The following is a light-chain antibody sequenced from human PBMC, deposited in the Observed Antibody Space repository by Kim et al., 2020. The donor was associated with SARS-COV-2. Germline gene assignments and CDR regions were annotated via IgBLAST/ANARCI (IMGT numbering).Light chain of an antibody. V-gene: IGKV1-5*03. CDR2: GAS. Sequence: STLSASVGDRVTSTCRASQSINNLLAWYQQKPGKAPKLLIYGASSLESRVPSRFSGSGSGTEFTLTISSLQPDDFATYYCQRYNGYFGQGTKLEI. CDR1: QSINNL. CDR3: QRYNGY. J-gene: IGKJ2*01.